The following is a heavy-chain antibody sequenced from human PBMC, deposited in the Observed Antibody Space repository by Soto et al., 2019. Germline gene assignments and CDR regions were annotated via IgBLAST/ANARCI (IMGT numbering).Heavy chain of an antibody. D-gene: IGHD3-9*01. J-gene: IGHJ4*02. Sequence: PGESLKISFKSPVYSFTDYWIDWVRQMPGKGLEWMGIIYPGDSDARYSPSFQGQVPIPVDTSINTAFLRWNSLTASDTAMYYCARQADYNILTGYFYYFDYWGQGSLVTVSS. CDR3: ARQADYNILTGYFYYFDY. CDR2: IYPGDSDA. V-gene: IGHV5-51*01. CDR1: VYSFTDYW.